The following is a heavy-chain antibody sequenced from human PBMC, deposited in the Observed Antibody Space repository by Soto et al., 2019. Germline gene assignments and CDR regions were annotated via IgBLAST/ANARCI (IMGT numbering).Heavy chain of an antibody. Sequence: EVQLVESGGGLVQPGGSLRLSCVASGFTFENNAMHWVRQVPGKGLEWVSGITWNSGRIDYADSVKGRFTIARDNAKKSLYLKMNSMRREDTASYYCASDWGSETYYWLAHWGQGKLVTVSS. V-gene: IGHV3-9*01. J-gene: IGHJ5*02. D-gene: IGHD3-10*01. CDR3: ASDWGSETYYWLAH. CDR1: GFTFENNA. CDR2: ITWNSGRI.